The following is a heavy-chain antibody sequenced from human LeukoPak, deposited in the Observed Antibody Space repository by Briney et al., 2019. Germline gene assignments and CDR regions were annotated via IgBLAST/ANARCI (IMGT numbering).Heavy chain of an antibody. CDR3: ARARDTNPFDY. J-gene: IGHJ4*02. CDR2: IYYSGST. Sequence: PSQTLSLTXTVSGGSLSSADYYWSWIRQPPGKGLEWIGYIYYSGSTYYNPSLKSRVTLSVDTSNNQFSPRLSSVTAADTAVYYCARARDTNPFDYWGQGTLVTVSS. V-gene: IGHV4-30-4*08. D-gene: IGHD5-24*01. CDR1: GGSLSSADYY.